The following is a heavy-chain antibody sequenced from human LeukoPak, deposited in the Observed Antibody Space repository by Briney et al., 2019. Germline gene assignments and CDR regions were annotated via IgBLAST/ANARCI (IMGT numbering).Heavy chain of an antibody. D-gene: IGHD6-25*01. Sequence: ASVKVSCKASGYTFTSYGITWVRQAPGQGLEWMGWISGYSGNTNYAQKLQGRVTMTTDTSTSIVYMELRSLGSDDTAVYYCARGVKFRAANWFDLWGQGTLVTVSS. CDR1: GYTFTSYG. CDR3: ARGVKFRAANWFDL. V-gene: IGHV1-18*01. J-gene: IGHJ5*02. CDR2: ISGYSGNT.